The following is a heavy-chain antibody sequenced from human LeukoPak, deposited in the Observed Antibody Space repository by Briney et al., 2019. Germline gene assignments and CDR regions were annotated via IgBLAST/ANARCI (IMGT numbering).Heavy chain of an antibody. D-gene: IGHD3-3*01. Sequence: SGPTLVNPTQTLTLTCTFSGFSLSTSGVGVGWIRQPPGKALEWLALIYWNDDKRYSPSLKSRLTITKDTSKNQVVLTMTNMDPVDTATYYRAHSQIFGVVKGPDYWGQGTLVTVSS. J-gene: IGHJ4*02. CDR3: AHSQIFGVVKGPDY. V-gene: IGHV2-5*01. CDR1: GFSLSTSGVG. CDR2: IYWNDDK.